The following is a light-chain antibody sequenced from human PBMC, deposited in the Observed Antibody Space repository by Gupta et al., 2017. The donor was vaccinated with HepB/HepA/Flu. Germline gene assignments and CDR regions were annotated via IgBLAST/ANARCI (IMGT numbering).Light chain of an antibody. CDR3: SSYIYSNTLSYI. V-gene: IGLV2-14*03. J-gene: IGLJ1*01. CDR1: NRDVGGHNY. Sequence: QSALTQPASVAGSLGQSITIPCTGTNRDVGGHNYVSWYQHHPGQVPKLIIYDVNDRPSGISNRFSGSKSGNTASLTISGLQAEDEADYYCSSYIYSNTLSYIFGTGTKVSVL. CDR2: DVN.